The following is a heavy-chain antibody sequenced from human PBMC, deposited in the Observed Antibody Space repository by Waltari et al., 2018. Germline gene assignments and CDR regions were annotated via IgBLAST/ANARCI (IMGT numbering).Heavy chain of an antibody. CDR1: GFTFDDYA. CDR3: AKVRGSREIHWYFDL. V-gene: IGHV3-9*01. J-gene: IGHJ2*01. CDR2: ISWNSGSI. Sequence: EVQLVESGGGLVQPGRSLRLSCAASGFTFDDYAMHWVRQAPGKGLEWVSGISWNSGSIGYADSVKGRFTISRDNAKNSLYLQMNSLRAEDTALYYCAKVRGSREIHWYFDLWGRGTLVTVSS. D-gene: IGHD1-26*01.